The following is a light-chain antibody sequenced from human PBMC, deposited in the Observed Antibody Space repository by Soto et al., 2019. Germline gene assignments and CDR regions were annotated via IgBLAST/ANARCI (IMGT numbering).Light chain of an antibody. V-gene: IGKV3-15*01. CDR3: QQYNNWPWT. CDR1: QSVSSN. J-gene: IGKJ1*01. CDR2: GAS. Sequence: EIVITQSPATLSVSPGERATLSCRASQSVSSNLAWYQQKPGQAPRLLIYGASTRATGIPARFSGSGSGTEFTLTISSLQSEDFAVYYCQQYNNWPWTLGQGTKVDI.